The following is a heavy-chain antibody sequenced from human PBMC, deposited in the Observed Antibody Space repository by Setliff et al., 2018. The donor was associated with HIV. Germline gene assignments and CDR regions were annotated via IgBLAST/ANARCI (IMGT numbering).Heavy chain of an antibody. Sequence: GSLRLSCAASGFTFSSYAMSWVRQATGKGLEWVARIRNKKNGGTTYYAAPVEGRFTISRDDSKNTLSLQMNSLKTEDTAIYYCTTDLGSGRFSWNNNWGQGTLVTVSS. CDR3: TTDLGSGRFSWNNN. D-gene: IGHD1-26*01. V-gene: IGHV3-15*01. CDR2: IRNKKNGGTT. J-gene: IGHJ4*02. CDR1: GFTFSSYA.